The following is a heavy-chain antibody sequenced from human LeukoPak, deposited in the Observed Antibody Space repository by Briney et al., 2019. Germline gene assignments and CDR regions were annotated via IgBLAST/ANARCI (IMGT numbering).Heavy chain of an antibody. CDR1: GFTFSSYA. J-gene: IGHJ6*02. Sequence: GGSLRLSCAASGFTFSSYAMHWLRQAPGKGLEWVAAILYDGSNKYYADSVKGRFTISRDNSRNTLYLQMDSLSAEDTAVYYCAKLTVMITFGGVIVPTDGMDVWGQGTTVTVSS. CDR2: ILYDGSNK. D-gene: IGHD3-16*02. V-gene: IGHV3-30-3*02. CDR3: AKLTVMITFGGVIVPTDGMDV.